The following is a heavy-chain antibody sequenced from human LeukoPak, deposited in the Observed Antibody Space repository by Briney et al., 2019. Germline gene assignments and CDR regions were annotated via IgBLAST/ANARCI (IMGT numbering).Heavy chain of an antibody. D-gene: IGHD2-15*01. Sequence: GESLKISCKGSGYNFTSYWIGWVRQMPGKVLEWMGIIYPGDSDTRYSPSFQGQVTISADKSISTAYLQWSSLKASDTAMYYCARPYCSGGSCYAGDAFDIWGQGTMVTVSS. J-gene: IGHJ3*02. CDR2: IYPGDSDT. CDR1: GYNFTSYW. V-gene: IGHV5-51*01. CDR3: ARPYCSGGSCYAGDAFDI.